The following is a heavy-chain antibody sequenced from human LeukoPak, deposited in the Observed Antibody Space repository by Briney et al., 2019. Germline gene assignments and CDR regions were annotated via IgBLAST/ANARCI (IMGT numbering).Heavy chain of an antibody. V-gene: IGHV3-7*04. J-gene: IGHJ3*02. CDR1: GFTFSTYW. Sequence: PGGSLRLSCAASGFTFSTYWMSWIRQAPGKGLEWVANINQDGSEKNYVHSMRGRFTISRDNAKNSLYLQMNSLRAEDTAVYYCARRRGEPDAFDIWGQGTMVTVSS. CDR3: ARRRGEPDAFDI. CDR2: INQDGSEK. D-gene: IGHD3-16*01.